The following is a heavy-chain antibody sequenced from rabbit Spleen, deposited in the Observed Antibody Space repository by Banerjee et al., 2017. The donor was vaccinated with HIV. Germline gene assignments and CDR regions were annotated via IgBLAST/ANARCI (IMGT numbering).Heavy chain of an antibody. Sequence: LEESGGGLVKPGGALTLTCTVSGFSFSSNWICWVRQAPGKGLEWIACIDTSNGDTDYANGPKGRFTISKASSTTVTLQMTRLTVADTATYFCARNYVNAFDPWGQGTLVTVS. CDR1: GFSFSSNW. CDR2: IDTSNGDT. V-gene: IGHV1S45*01. D-gene: IGHD1-1*01. J-gene: IGHJ2*01. CDR3: ARNYVNAFDP.